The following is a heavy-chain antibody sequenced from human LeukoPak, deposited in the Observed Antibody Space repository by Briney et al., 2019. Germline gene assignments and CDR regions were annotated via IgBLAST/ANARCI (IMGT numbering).Heavy chain of an antibody. Sequence: GGSLRLSCAASAFTVTSSYITWVRQAPGKGLEWVSSIYSAGYTFYSDSVKGRFTISRDNSKNTLYLQKNSLRAEDTAVYYCARLGYCSGGTCRQSWFDPWGQGTLVTVSS. CDR3: ARLGYCSGGTCRQSWFDP. V-gene: IGHV3-53*01. CDR2: IYSAGYT. D-gene: IGHD2-15*01. J-gene: IGHJ5*02. CDR1: AFTVTSSY.